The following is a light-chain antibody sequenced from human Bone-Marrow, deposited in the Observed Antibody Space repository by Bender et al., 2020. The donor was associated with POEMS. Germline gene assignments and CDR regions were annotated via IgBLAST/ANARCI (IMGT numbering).Light chain of an antibody. CDR3: ASWDVSLNGWV. V-gene: IGLV3-21*02. Sequence: SYVLTQPPSVSVAPGQTASISCGGDSIGSKTVHWYQQRPGQAPVLVVYEDSDRPSGIPERFSGSKSGTSASLAISGLQSEDEAIYYCASWDVSLNGWVFGAGTTLTVL. J-gene: IGLJ3*02. CDR1: SIGSKT. CDR2: EDS.